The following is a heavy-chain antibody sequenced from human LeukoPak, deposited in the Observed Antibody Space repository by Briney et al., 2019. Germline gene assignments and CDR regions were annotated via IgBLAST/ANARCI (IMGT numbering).Heavy chain of an antibody. D-gene: IGHD1-1*01. V-gene: IGHV3-30-3*02. CDR2: ISYDGSNK. Sequence: GGSLRLSCAASGFTFSSYAMHWVRQAPGKGLEWVAVISYDGSNKYYADSVKGRFTISRDNSNNSLFVQMNSLRAEDTAVYFCAKSRSGSANWALQILDNWGQGTLVTVS. J-gene: IGHJ4*02. CDR3: AKSRSGSANWALQILDN. CDR1: GFTFSSYA.